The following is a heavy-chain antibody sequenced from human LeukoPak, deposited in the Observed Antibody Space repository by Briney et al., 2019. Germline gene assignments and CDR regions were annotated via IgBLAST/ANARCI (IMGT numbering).Heavy chain of an antibody. V-gene: IGHV4-34*01. CDR1: GGSFSSYY. J-gene: IGHJ4*02. Sequence: SETLSLTCAVSGGSFSSYYWSWIRQPPGKGLEWIGEIDHSGSTNYNPSLKSRVTISVDTSKSQFSLQLSSVTAADTAVYYCARHATYYGSGLDYWGQGTLVTVSS. CDR3: ARHATYYGSGLDY. CDR2: IDHSGST. D-gene: IGHD3-10*01.